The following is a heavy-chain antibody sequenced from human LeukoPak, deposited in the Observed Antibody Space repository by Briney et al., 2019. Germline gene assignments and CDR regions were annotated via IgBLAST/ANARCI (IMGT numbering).Heavy chain of an antibody. CDR1: GYTFTSYY. D-gene: IGHD6-19*01. J-gene: IGHJ4*02. Sequence: GASVKVSCKASGYTFTSYYMHWVRQAPGQGLEWMGIINSSGGSTSYAQKFQGRVTMTRDTSISTAYMELSRLRSDDTAVYYCARSSSGWSLYYFDYWGQGTLVTVSS. V-gene: IGHV1-46*01. CDR3: ARSSSGWSLYYFDY. CDR2: INSSGGST.